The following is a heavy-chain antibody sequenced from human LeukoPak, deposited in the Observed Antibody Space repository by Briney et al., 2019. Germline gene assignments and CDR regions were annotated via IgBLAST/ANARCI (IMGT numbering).Heavy chain of an antibody. CDR3: AREGLLRPFDY. D-gene: IGHD1-26*01. Sequence: GGSLRLSCAASGFTFSNYWMTWVRQAPGKGLEWVANIKPDGTKKTYVDSVKGRFTISRDNAKNSLYLQMNSLRAEDTAVYYCAREGLLRPFDYWGQGTLVTVSS. CDR1: GFTFSNYW. CDR2: IKPDGTKK. J-gene: IGHJ4*02. V-gene: IGHV3-7*01.